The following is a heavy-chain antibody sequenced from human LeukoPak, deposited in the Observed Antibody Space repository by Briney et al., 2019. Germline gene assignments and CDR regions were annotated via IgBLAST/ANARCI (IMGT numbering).Heavy chain of an antibody. D-gene: IGHD2-21*02. Sequence: GGSLRLSCAASGFTFSDYYMSWIRRAPGKGLEGFSYISSSSSYTNYADSVKGRFTISRDNAKNSLYLQMNSLRAEDTAVYYCARVAYCGGDCYQDAFDIWGQGTMVTVSS. CDR2: ISSSSSYT. J-gene: IGHJ3*02. CDR3: ARVAYCGGDCYQDAFDI. CDR1: GFTFSDYY. V-gene: IGHV3-11*05.